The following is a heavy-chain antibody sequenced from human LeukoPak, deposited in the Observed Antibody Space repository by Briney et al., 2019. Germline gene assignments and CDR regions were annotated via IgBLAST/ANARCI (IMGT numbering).Heavy chain of an antibody. CDR3: AKRGYYYDSSGYYSRTYFDY. V-gene: IGHV3-30*18. J-gene: IGHJ4*02. Sequence: PGGSLRLSCVVSGFTFSSYGMHWVRQAPGKGLEWVAVISYDGSNKYYADSVKGRFTISRDNSKNTLYLQMNSLRAEGTAVYYCAKRGYYYDSSGYYSRTYFDYWGQGTLVIVSS. D-gene: IGHD3-22*01. CDR1: GFTFSSYG. CDR2: ISYDGSNK.